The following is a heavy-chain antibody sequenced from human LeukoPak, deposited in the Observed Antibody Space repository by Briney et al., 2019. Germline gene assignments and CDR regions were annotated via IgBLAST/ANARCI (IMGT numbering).Heavy chain of an antibody. CDR3: ASDSSSWYGDWFDP. V-gene: IGHV4-61*08. CDR1: GGSISSGDYY. J-gene: IGHJ5*02. Sequence: SETLSLTCTVSGGSISSGDYYWSWIRQPPGKGLEWIGYIYYSGSTNYNPSLKSRVTISVDTSKNQFSLKLSSVTAADTAVYYCASDSSSWYGDWFDPWGQGTLVTVSS. D-gene: IGHD6-13*01. CDR2: IYYSGST.